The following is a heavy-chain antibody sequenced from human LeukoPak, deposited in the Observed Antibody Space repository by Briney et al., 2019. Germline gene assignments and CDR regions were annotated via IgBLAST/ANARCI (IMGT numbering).Heavy chain of an antibody. V-gene: IGHV4-30-4*01. D-gene: IGHD2-2*01. CDR1: GGSISSGDYY. J-gene: IGHJ4*02. CDR2: IYYSGST. Sequence: SETLSLTCTVSGGSISSGDYYWSWIRQPPGTGLEWIGYIYYSGSTYYNPSLKSRVTISVDTSKNQFSLKLSSVTAADTAVYYCARVCSSTSCSYYFDYWGQGTLVTVSS. CDR3: ARVCSSTSCSYYFDY.